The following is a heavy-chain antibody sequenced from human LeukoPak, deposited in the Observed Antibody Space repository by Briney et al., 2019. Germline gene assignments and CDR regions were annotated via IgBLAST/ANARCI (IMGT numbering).Heavy chain of an antibody. Sequence: SVKVSCKASGGTFSSYAISWVRQAPGQGLEWMGRIIPILGIANYAQKFQGRVTITADKSTSTAYMELSSLRSEDTAVYYCARDRDYYYYGMDVWGQGTTVTVPS. CDR2: IIPILGIA. D-gene: IGHD5-24*01. V-gene: IGHV1-69*04. CDR3: ARDRDYYYYGMDV. J-gene: IGHJ6*02. CDR1: GGTFSSYA.